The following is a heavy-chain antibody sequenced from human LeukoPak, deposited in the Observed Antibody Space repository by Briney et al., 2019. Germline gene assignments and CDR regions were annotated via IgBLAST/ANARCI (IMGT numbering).Heavy chain of an antibody. D-gene: IGHD6-13*01. CDR3: ARLQQLVLFFDY. Sequence: PGGSLRLSCAASGFTVSSSNYMNWVRQAPGKGLEWVSGTYTGGTTYYTDSVKGRFTISRDNPNNTLYLQMHSLRAEDTAVYYCARLQQLVLFFDYWGQGTLVTVSS. CDR2: TYTGGTT. CDR1: GFTVSSSNY. V-gene: IGHV3-66*01. J-gene: IGHJ4*02.